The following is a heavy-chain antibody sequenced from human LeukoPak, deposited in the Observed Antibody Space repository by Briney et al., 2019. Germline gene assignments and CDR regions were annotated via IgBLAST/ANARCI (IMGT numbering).Heavy chain of an antibody. CDR1: GGSFSGYC. Sequence: NASETLSLTCAVYGGSFSGYCWSWIRQPSGKGLEWIGEINHRGSTNYNPSLKSRVTTSVDTSKNQFSLELSSVTAADTAVYYCARHASGYGGHSYFDFWGQGTLVTVSS. J-gene: IGHJ4*02. CDR2: INHRGST. V-gene: IGHV4-34*01. CDR3: ARHASGYGGHSYFDF. D-gene: IGHD4-23*01.